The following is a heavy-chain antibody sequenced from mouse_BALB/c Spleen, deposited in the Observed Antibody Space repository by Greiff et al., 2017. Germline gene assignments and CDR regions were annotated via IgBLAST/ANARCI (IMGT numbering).Heavy chain of an antibody. D-gene: IGHD1-1*01. V-gene: IGHV1-18*01. Sequence: EVQLKESGPELVKPGASVKIPCKASGYTFTDYNMDWVKQSHGKSLEWIGDINPNNGGTIYNQKFKGKATLTVDKSSSTAYMELRSLTSEDTAVYYCAREGDDGSSYAWFAYWGQGTLVTVSA. CDR3: AREGDDGSSYAWFAY. CDR2: INPNNGGT. CDR1: GYTFTDYN. J-gene: IGHJ3*01.